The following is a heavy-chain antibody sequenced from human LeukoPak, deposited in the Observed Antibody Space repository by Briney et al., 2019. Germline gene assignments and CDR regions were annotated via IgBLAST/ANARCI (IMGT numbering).Heavy chain of an antibody. CDR3: ARGQSGYISRLIDY. D-gene: IGHD5-18*01. V-gene: IGHV1-18*04. J-gene: IGHJ4*02. Sequence: ASVRVSCKASGYTFTNYGIDWVRQAPGQGLEWMGWISANNFNTRYAEKLQGRVTMTTDTSTNTVYMELRSLTSDDTAVYYCARGQSGYISRLIDYWGQGTLATVSS. CDR2: ISANNFNT. CDR1: GYTFTNYG.